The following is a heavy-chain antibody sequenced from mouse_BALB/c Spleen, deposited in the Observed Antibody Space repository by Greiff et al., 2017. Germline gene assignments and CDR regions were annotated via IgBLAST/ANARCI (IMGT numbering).Heavy chain of an antibody. J-gene: IGHJ3*01. Sequence: EVQLMESGAELVRSGASVKLSCTASGFNIKDYYMHWVKQRPEQGLEWIGWIDPENGDTEYAPKFQGKATMTADTSSNTAYLQLSSLTSEDTAVYYCSIYYDYLPFAYWGQGTLVTVSA. CDR1: GFNIKDYY. D-gene: IGHD2-4*01. V-gene: IGHV14-4*02. CDR2: IDPENGDT. CDR3: SIYYDYLPFAY.